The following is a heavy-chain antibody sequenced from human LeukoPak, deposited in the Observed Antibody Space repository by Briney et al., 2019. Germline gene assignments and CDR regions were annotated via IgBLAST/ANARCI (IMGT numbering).Heavy chain of an antibody. Sequence: TETLSLTCTVSGVSISSSNSYWGWIRQPPGKGLEWIGSIYYSGNTYYNASLKSQVSISIDTSKNQFSLRLTSVTAADTAVYYCARQTGSGLFILPGGQGTLVTVSS. J-gene: IGHJ4*02. CDR1: GVSISSSNSY. CDR2: IYYSGNT. CDR3: ARQTGSGLFILP. V-gene: IGHV4-39*01. D-gene: IGHD3/OR15-3a*01.